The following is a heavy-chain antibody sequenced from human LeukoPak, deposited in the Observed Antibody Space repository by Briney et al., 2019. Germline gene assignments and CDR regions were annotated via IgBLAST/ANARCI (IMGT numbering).Heavy chain of an antibody. J-gene: IGHJ5*02. V-gene: IGHV1-2*02. Sequence: GASLKVSCKASGYTFTGYYMHWVRQAPGQGLEWMGWINPNSGGTNYAQKFQGRVTMTRDTSISTAYMELSRLTSDDTAVYYCARIRITMVRGVAGFDPWGQGTLVTVSS. D-gene: IGHD3-10*01. CDR2: INPNSGGT. CDR1: GYTFTGYY. CDR3: ARIRITMVRGVAGFDP.